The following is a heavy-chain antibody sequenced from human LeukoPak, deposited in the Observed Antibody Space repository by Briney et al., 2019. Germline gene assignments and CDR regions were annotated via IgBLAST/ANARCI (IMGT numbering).Heavy chain of an antibody. V-gene: IGHV3-64*01. CDR2: ISSNGGST. D-gene: IGHD4-17*01. CDR3: ARVARDYGDSPDY. J-gene: IGHJ4*02. CDR1: GFTFSSYA. Sequence: PGGSMRLSCAASGFTFSSYAMHWVRQAPGKGLEYVSAISSNGGSTYYANSVKGRFTISRDNSKNTLYLQMGSLRAEDMAVYYCARVARDYGDSPDYWGQGTLVTVSS.